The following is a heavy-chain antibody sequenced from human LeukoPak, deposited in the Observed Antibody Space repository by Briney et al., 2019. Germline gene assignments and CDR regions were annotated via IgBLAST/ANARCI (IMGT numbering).Heavy chain of an antibody. J-gene: IGHJ4*02. D-gene: IGHD6-13*01. CDR1: GFTFSSYA. CDR2: ISGSGGST. Sequence: GGSLRLSCAASGFTFSSYAMSWVRQAPGKGLEWVSAISGSGGSTYYADSVEGRFTISRDNSKNTLYLQMNSLRAEDTAVYYCAKDLEQQLGSYWGQGTLVTVSS. V-gene: IGHV3-23*01. CDR3: AKDLEQQLGSY.